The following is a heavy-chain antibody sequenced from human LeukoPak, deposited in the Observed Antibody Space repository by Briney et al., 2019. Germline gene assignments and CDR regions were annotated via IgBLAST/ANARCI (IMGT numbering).Heavy chain of an antibody. J-gene: IGHJ4*02. CDR1: GYSISSGYY. CDR3: ARWGRHRGIAVAGTKEFDY. D-gene: IGHD6-19*01. CDR2: IYHSGST. Sequence: SETLSLTCTVSGYSISSGYYWGWIRQPPGKGLEWIGSIYHSGSTYYNPSLKSRVTISVDTSKNQFSLKLSSVTAADTAVYYCARWGRHRGIAVAGTKEFDYWGQGTLVTVSS. V-gene: IGHV4-38-2*02.